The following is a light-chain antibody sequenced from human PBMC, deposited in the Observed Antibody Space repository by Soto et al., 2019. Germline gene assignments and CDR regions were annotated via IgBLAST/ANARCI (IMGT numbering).Light chain of an antibody. CDR3: QQYNNWPPTCT. Sequence: DIVLPHSPDTLPVPLAKRATLSCSASQSVSSNLGWYKQKPGKAPRLLIYDASTRATGIPARFSGSGSGTEFTLTISSLQSEDFAVYYCQQYNNWPPTCTFGQGTKVDIK. CDR1: QSVSSN. J-gene: IGKJ1*01. CDR2: DAS. V-gene: IGKV3-15*01.